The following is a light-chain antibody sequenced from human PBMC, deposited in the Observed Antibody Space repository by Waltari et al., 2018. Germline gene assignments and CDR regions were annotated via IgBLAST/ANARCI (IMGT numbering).Light chain of an antibody. CDR1: QSVSRY. CDR2: DAS. V-gene: IGKV3-11*01. CDR3: QQRSNCLFT. Sequence: EIVLTQSPATLSLSPGDRATLSCRARQSVSRYLAWYQQKPGQAPRLLIYDASNRATGIPARFSGSGSGTDFTLTISSLEPEDFAVYYCQQRSNCLFTFGPGTKVDIK. J-gene: IGKJ3*01.